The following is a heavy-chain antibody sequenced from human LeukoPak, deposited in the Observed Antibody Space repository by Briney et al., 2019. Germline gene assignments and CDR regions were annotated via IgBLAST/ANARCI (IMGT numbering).Heavy chain of an antibody. D-gene: IGHD3-10*01. V-gene: IGHV4-34*01. J-gene: IGHJ4*02. CDR2: INHSGST. CDR1: GGSFSGYY. Sequence: PSETLSLTCAVYGGSFSGYYWSWIRQPPGKGLEWIGEINHSGSTNYNPSLKSRVTISVDTSKNQFSLKLSSVTAADTAVYYCARGRGRIAYYYGSGTQYDYWGQGTLVTVSS. CDR3: ARGRGRIAYYYGSGTQYDY.